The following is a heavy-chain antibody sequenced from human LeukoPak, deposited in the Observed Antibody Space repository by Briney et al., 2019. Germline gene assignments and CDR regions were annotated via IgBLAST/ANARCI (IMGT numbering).Heavy chain of an antibody. D-gene: IGHD5-12*01. V-gene: IGHV3-21*01. CDR1: GFTFSSYS. J-gene: IGHJ4*02. Sequence: KSGGSLRLSCADSGFTFSSYSMNWVRQAPGKGLEWVSSISSSSSYIYYADSVKGRFTISRDNAKNSLYLQMNSLRAEDTAVYYCARGGVMVATVYWGQGTLVTVSS. CDR3: ARGGVMVATVY. CDR2: ISSSSSYI.